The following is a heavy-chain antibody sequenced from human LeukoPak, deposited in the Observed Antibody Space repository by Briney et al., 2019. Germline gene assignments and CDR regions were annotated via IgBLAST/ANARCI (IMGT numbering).Heavy chain of an antibody. CDR3: AKALVVVAVTHHAFDI. CDR1: GFTFSSSA. Sequence: GGTLRLSCAASGFTFSSSAMSRVRQAPGKGLECVSAISGSGGSTYYADSVNGRFTISRDNSKNTLYLQMSSLRAEDTAVYYCAKALVVVAVTHHAFDIWGQGTMVTVSS. D-gene: IGHD2-15*01. V-gene: IGHV3-23*01. CDR2: ISGSGGST. J-gene: IGHJ3*02.